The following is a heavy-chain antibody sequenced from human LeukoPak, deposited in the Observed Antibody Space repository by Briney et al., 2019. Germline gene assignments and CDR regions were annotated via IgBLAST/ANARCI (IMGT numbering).Heavy chain of an antibody. CDR3: AKVAGYCSSTSCPRGDFQH. D-gene: IGHD2-2*01. J-gene: IGHJ1*01. CDR1: GFTFSSYG. V-gene: IGHV3-23*01. CDR2: ISGSGGST. Sequence: PGGSLRLSCAASGFTFSSYGMSWVRQAPGKGLEWVSAISGSGGSTYYADSVKGRFTISRDNSKNTLYLQMNSLRAEDTAVYYCAKVAGYCSSTSCPRGDFQHWGQGTLVTVSS.